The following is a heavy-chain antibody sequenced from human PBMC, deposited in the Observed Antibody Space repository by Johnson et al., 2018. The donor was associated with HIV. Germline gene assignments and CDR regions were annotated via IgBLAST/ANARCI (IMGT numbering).Heavy chain of an antibody. Sequence: VQLVESGEGLVQPGRSLRLSCAASGFTFDDYAMHWVRQAPGKGLEWVSGISWNSGSIGYADSVKGRFTISRDNAKNSLYLQMNSLRAEDTALYYCAKAFWSGYYEDAFDICGQGTMVTVSS. D-gene: IGHD3-3*01. V-gene: IGHV3-9*01. CDR3: AKAFWSGYYEDAFDI. J-gene: IGHJ3*02. CDR2: ISWNSGSI. CDR1: GFTFDDYA.